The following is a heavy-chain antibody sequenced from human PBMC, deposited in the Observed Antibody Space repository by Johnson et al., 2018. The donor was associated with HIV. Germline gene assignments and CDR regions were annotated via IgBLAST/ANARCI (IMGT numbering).Heavy chain of an antibody. CDR2: ISYDGSNK. CDR1: GFTFSSYA. V-gene: IGHV3-30-3*01. Sequence: QVQLVESGGGVVQPGRSLRLSCAASGFTFSSYAMHWVRQAPGKGLEWVAVISYDGSNKYYADSVKGRFTISRDNSKNKLYLQMNSLRAEDTAVYYCARQTRRAVDIWGQGTMVTVSS. CDR3: ARQTRRAVDI. J-gene: IGHJ3*02.